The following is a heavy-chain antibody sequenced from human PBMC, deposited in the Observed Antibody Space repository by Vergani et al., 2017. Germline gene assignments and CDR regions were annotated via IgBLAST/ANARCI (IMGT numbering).Heavy chain of an antibody. V-gene: IGHV4-38-2*02. Sequence: QVQLQESGPGLVKPSETLSLTCTVSNYSISRGYFWGWIRRPPGKGLEWIASFHHTGRTYNNPSLKSRVIISIDTSKNLISLKLNSVTAADTALYYCARHGGSCKFYNQFDSWGQGTLVTVSS. CDR3: ARHGGSCKFYNQFDS. CDR1: NYSISRGYF. D-gene: IGHD5-24*01. J-gene: IGHJ4*02. CDR2: FHHTGRT.